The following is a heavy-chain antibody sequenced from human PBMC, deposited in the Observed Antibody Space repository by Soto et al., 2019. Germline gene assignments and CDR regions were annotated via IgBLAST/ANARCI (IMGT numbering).Heavy chain of an antibody. D-gene: IGHD6-19*01. CDR2: ISDTGGNT. CDR3: AKAGTGWHSPGFFDF. CDR1: GFTFSSYA. Sequence: PGGSLRLSCAASGFTFSSYATSWVRQAPGKGLEWISSISDTGGNTYYADSMKGRFTISRDNSKNTLYLQMNSLRAEDTAVYYCAKAGTGWHSPGFFDFWGRGTMVTVSS. V-gene: IGHV3-23*01. J-gene: IGHJ3*01.